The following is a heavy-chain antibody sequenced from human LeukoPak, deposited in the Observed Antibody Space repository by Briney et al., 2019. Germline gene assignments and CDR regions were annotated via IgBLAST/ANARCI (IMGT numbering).Heavy chain of an antibody. D-gene: IGHD2-2*02. V-gene: IGHV1-69*13. J-gene: IGHJ4*02. CDR2: IIPIFGTA. CDR3: ARKYRRGYFDY. CDR1: GGTFSSYA. Sequence: SVTVSCTASGGTFSSYAISWVRQAPGQGLEWTGGIIPIFGTANYAQKFQGRVTITADESTSTAYMELSSLRSEDTAVYYCARKYRRGYFDYWGQGTLVTVSS.